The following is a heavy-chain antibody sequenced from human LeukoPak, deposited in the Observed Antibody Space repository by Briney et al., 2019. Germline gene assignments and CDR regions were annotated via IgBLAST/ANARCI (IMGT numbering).Heavy chain of an antibody. J-gene: IGHJ4*02. D-gene: IGHD6-19*01. Sequence: GGSLRLSCAASGFTVSDNYMTWVRQAPGKGLEWVSSIYSAGATHYAESVKGRFTISRDNSKNTLYLQMNSLRAEDTAVYYCAKDQFYSSGWTLFDYWGQGTLVTVSS. CDR3: AKDQFYSSGWTLFDY. CDR1: GFTVSDNY. CDR2: IYSAGAT. V-gene: IGHV3-53*05.